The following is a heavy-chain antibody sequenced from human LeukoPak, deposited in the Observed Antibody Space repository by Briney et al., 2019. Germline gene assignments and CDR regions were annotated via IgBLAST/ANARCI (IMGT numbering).Heavy chain of an antibody. Sequence: GGSLRLSCAASGFTFSDYYMSWIRQAPGKGLEWVSYISSSGSTIYYADSVKGRLTISRDNAKNSLYLQMNSLRAEDTAVYYCARYRRAIPPHNWFDPWGQGTLVTVSS. CDR2: ISSSGSTI. CDR3: ARYRRAIPPHNWFDP. J-gene: IGHJ5*02. CDR1: GFTFSDYY. V-gene: IGHV3-11*01. D-gene: IGHD2-2*02.